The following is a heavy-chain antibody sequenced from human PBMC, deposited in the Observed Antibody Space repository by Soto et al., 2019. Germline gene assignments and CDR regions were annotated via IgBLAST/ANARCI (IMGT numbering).Heavy chain of an antibody. J-gene: IGHJ4*02. V-gene: IGHV3-23*01. D-gene: IGHD6-13*01. CDR2: MSGSGGST. CDR3: AKGYREYSSSWFDY. Sequence: PGGSLRLSCAASGFTFSRNAMSWVRQAPGKGLEWVPVMSGSGGSTYYADSVTGRFTISRDNSKNTLYLQMNSLRAEDTAVYYCAKGYREYSSSWFDYWGQGTLVTVSS. CDR1: GFTFSRNA.